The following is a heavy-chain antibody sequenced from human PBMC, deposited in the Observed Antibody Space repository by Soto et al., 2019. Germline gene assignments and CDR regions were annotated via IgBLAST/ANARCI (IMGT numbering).Heavy chain of an antibody. CDR1: GGSISDYY. CDR3: ARYGGTYYVY. CDR2: ISYSGST. J-gene: IGHJ4*02. D-gene: IGHD1-26*01. Sequence: PSETLSLTCTVSGGSISDYYWSWIRQPPGKGLEWIGFISYSGSTSYNPSLKGRVTMAVDTSKRQFSLKLTSVTAADTAVYYCARYGGTYYVYWGQGALVTVSS. V-gene: IGHV4-59*01.